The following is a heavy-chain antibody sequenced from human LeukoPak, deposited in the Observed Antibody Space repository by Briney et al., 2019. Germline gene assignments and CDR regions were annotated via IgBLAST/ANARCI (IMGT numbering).Heavy chain of an antibody. CDR2: IYHSGST. D-gene: IGHD1-14*01. CDR3: ARALTVEDYYFDY. Sequence: SETLSLTCTVSGYSISSGYCWGWIRQPPGKGLEWIGSIYHSGSTYYNPSLKSRVTISVDTSKNQFSLKLSSVTAADTAVYYCARALTVEDYYFDYWGQGTLVTVSS. V-gene: IGHV4-38-2*02. J-gene: IGHJ4*02. CDR1: GYSISSGYC.